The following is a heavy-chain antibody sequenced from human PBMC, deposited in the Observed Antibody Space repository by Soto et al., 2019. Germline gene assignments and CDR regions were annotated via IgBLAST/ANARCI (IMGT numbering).Heavy chain of an antibody. Sequence: EVQLVESGGGLVQPGGSLRLSCEASRGAFGDYWMHWVRQAPGKGLGWVSRINRDANDIIYADSVKGRFTAARDNTKNMVLMQLNSRRVEDAAVYYCARDGPHKWCDAWGQGTLVTVSS. CDR2: INRDANDI. CDR3: ARDGPHKWCDA. V-gene: IGHV3-74*01. J-gene: IGHJ5*02. CDR1: RGAFGDYW.